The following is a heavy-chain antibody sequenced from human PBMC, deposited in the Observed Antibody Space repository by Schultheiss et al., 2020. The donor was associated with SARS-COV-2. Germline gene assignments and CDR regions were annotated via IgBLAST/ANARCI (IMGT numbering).Heavy chain of an antibody. CDR2: ISWNSGSI. J-gene: IGHJ3*02. CDR3: AKADDSARGAFDI. CDR1: GFTFSSYA. V-gene: IGHV3-9*01. D-gene: IGHD6-6*01. Sequence: GGSLRLSCAASGFTFSSYAMSWVRQAPGKGLEWVSGISWNSGSIGYADSVKGRFTISRDNAKNSLYLQMNSLRAEDTALYYCAKADDSARGAFDIWGQGTMVTVSS.